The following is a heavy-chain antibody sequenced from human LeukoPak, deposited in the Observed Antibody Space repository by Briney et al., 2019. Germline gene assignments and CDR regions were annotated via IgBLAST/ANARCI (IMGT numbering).Heavy chain of an antibody. CDR3: ARGGIKPDIVVVPAATPSYNWFDP. CDR1: GGSFSGYY. V-gene: IGHV4-34*01. CDR2: INHSGST. J-gene: IGHJ5*02. Sequence: SETLSLTCAVYGGSFSGYYWSWIRQPPGKGLEWIGEINHSGSTNYNPSLKSRVTISVDTSKNRFSLKLSSVTAADTAVYYCARGGIKPDIVVVPAATPSYNWFDPWGQGTLVTVSS. D-gene: IGHD2-2*01.